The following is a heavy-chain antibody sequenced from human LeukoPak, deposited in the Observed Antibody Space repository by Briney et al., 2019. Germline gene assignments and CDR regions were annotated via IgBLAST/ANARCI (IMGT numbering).Heavy chain of an antibody. CDR3: AKRDRPCSGDCSAPYYFDY. Sequence: GGSLRLSCAASGFTFSNYAMSWVRQAPGKGLEWVSAISGSGGSTHYADSVKGRFTISRDNSENTLYLQVSSLRAEDTAMYYCAKRDRPCSGDCSAPYYFDYWGQGTLVTVSS. CDR1: GFTFSNYA. V-gene: IGHV3-23*01. CDR2: ISGSGGST. D-gene: IGHD2-21*02. J-gene: IGHJ4*02.